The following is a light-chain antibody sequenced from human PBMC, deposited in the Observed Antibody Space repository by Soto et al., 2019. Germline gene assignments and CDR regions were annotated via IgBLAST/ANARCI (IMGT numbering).Light chain of an antibody. CDR2: DDS. V-gene: IGLV3-21*02. CDR1: NIGANS. J-gene: IGLJ1*01. CDR3: FAFTTSYTHV. Sequence: SYELTQTPSVSVAPGQTARITCGGDNIGANSVHWYQQKPGQAPILVVYDDSDRPSGIPERFSGSNSGNTASLTISGLQAEDEADYFCFAFTTSYTHVFGTGTKLTVL.